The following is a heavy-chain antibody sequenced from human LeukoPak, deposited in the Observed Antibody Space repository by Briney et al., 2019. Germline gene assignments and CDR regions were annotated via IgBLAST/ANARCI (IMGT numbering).Heavy chain of an antibody. D-gene: IGHD5-18*01. CDR2: ISGSGGST. CDR1: GFTFSSYA. Sequence: GGSLRLSCAASGFTFSSYAMSWVRQAPGKGLGWVSAISGSGGSTYYADSVKGRFTISRDNSKNTLYLQMNSLRAEDTAVYYCAKQRIQLWSYFDYWGQGTLVTVSS. CDR3: AKQRIQLWSYFDY. V-gene: IGHV3-23*01. J-gene: IGHJ4*02.